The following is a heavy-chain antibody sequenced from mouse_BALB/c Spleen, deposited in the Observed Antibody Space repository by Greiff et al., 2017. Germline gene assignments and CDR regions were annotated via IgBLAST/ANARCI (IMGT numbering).Heavy chain of an antibody. CDR2: INPDSSTI. J-gene: IGHJ4*01. Sequence: EVKVEESGGGLVQPGGSLKLSCAASGFDFSRYWMSWVRQAPGKGLEWIGEINPDSSTINYTPSLKDKFIISRDNAKNTLYLQMSKVRSEDTALYYCARVGYDYPYAMDYWGQGTSVTVSS. V-gene: IGHV4-1*02. CDR3: ARVGYDYPYAMDY. D-gene: IGHD2-4*01. CDR1: GFDFSRYW.